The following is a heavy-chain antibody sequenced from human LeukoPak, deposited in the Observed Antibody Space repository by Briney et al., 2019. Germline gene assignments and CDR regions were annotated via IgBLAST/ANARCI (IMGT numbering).Heavy chain of an antibody. CDR2: IKQDGSDK. J-gene: IGHJ4*02. V-gene: IGHV3-7*04. D-gene: IGHD3-10*01. CDR1: GFTFSNYW. Sequence: PGGSLKLSCAASGFTFSNYWMSWVRQAPGKGLEWVANIKQDGSDKYYVDSVKGRFTISRDNAKNSLYLQMNSLRAEDTAVYYCARYYYASGSFDYWGQGTLVTVSS. CDR3: ARYYYASGSFDY.